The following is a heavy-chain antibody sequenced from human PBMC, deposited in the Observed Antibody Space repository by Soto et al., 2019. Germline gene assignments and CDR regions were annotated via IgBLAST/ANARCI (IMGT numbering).Heavy chain of an antibody. CDR3: AREGAYYDFWSGPGVDY. Sequence: QVPLVQSGAEVKKPGASVKVSCKASGYTFTSYGISWVRQAPGQGLEWMGWISAYNGNTNYAQKLQGRVTMTTDTSTSTAYMELRSLRSDDTAVYYCAREGAYYDFWSGPGVDYWGQGTLVTVSS. J-gene: IGHJ4*02. V-gene: IGHV1-18*01. CDR2: ISAYNGNT. D-gene: IGHD3-3*01. CDR1: GYTFTSYG.